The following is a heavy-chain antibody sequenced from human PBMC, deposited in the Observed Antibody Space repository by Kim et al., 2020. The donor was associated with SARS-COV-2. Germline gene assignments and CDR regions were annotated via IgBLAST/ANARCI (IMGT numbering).Heavy chain of an antibody. V-gene: IGHV4-34*01. Sequence: SETLSLTCAVYGGSFSGYYWSWIRQPPGKGLEWIGEINHSGSTNYNPSLKSRVTISVDTSKNQFSLKLSSVTAADTAVYYCASRDTLINDSSSSAGARVYFDYWGQGTLVTVSS. CDR1: GGSFSGYY. D-gene: IGHD6-6*01. CDR2: INHSGST. J-gene: IGHJ4*02. CDR3: ASRDTLINDSSSSAGARVYFDY.